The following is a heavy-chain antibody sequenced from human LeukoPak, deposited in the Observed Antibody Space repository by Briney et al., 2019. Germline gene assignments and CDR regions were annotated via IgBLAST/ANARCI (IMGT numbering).Heavy chain of an antibody. D-gene: IGHD3-3*01. CDR2: IYHSGST. J-gene: IGHJ5*02. Sequence: PSETLSLTCTVSGGSISSGGYYWSWIRQPPGKGLEWIGYIYHSGSTYYNPSLKSRVTISVDRSKSQFSLKLSSVTAADTAVYYCARGWDDFWSGYQVWFDPWGQGTLVTVSS. V-gene: IGHV4-30-2*01. CDR3: ARGWDDFWSGYQVWFDP. CDR1: GGSISSGGYY.